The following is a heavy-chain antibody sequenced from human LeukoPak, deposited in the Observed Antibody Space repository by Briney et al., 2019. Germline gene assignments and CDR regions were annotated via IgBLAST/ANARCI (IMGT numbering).Heavy chain of an antibody. D-gene: IGHD2-2*01. CDR1: GYTFTSYD. CDR3: ATANIVVVPAALGYYGMDV. CDR2: MNPNSGNT. Sequence: ASVKVSCKASGYTFTSYDINWVRQATGQGLEWMGWMNPNSGNTGYAQKFQGRVTMTEDTSTDTAYMELSSLRSEDTAVYYCATANIVVVPAALGYYGMDVWGQGTTVTVSS. V-gene: IGHV1-8*01. J-gene: IGHJ6*02.